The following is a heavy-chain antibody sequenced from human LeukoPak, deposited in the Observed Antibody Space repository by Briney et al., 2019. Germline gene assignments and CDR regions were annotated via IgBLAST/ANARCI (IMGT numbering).Heavy chain of an antibody. Sequence: GGSLRLSCAAFGFTFSSYAMSWVRQAPGKGLEWVSAISGSGGSTYYADSVKGRFTISRDNSKNTLYLQMNSLRAEDTAVYYCAKAMMVTLGAFDISGQGTMVTVSS. J-gene: IGHJ3*02. CDR3: AKAMMVTLGAFDI. D-gene: IGHD4-23*01. CDR1: GFTFSSYA. CDR2: ISGSGGST. V-gene: IGHV3-23*01.